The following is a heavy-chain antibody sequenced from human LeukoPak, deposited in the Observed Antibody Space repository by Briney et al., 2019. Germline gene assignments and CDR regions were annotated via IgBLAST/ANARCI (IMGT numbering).Heavy chain of an antibody. CDR1: GGSNSSGGYY. CDR2: IYYSGST. CDR3: ARDSSSWYGEANFDY. Sequence: SETLSLTCTVSGGSNSSGGYYWSWIRQHPGKGLEWIGYIYYSGSTYYNPSLKSRVTISVDTSKNQFSLKLSSVTAADTAVYYCARDSSSWYGEANFDYWGQGTLVTVSS. V-gene: IGHV4-31*03. D-gene: IGHD6-13*01. J-gene: IGHJ4*02.